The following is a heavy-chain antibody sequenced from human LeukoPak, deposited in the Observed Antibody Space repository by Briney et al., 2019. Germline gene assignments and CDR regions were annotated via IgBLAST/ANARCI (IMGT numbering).Heavy chain of an antibody. Sequence: GGSLRLSCAASGFTFSTYAMSWVRQAPGKGLEWVSGISNSGGDTYYAGSVKGRFTISRDNSKNTLYLQMNSLRAEDTAVYYCSKAPYYVLPCFDYWGQGTLVTVSS. CDR2: ISNSGGDT. CDR1: GFTFSTYA. CDR3: SKAPYYVLPCFDY. J-gene: IGHJ4*02. V-gene: IGHV3-23*01. D-gene: IGHD3/OR15-3a*01.